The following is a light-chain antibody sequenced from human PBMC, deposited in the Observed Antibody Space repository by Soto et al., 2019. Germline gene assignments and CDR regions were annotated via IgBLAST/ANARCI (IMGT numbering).Light chain of an antibody. CDR2: AAS. CDR1: QGISSY. Sequence: DIQMTQSPFFLSASVGDRVTITCRASQGISSYLVWYQQKAGKAPKSLIYAASTLQTGVPSRFSGSGSGSEFTLTISSLQSEDFAVYYCQQYNTWPRTFGQGTKVDI. J-gene: IGKJ1*01. V-gene: IGKV1-9*01. CDR3: QQYNTWPRT.